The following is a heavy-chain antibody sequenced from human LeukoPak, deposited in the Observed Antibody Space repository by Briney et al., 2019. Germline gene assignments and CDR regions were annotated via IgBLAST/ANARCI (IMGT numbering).Heavy chain of an antibody. CDR3: ARVITGTSYYYYYYMDV. D-gene: IGHD1-7*01. CDR1: GGSISSHY. Sequence: SETLSLTCTVSGGSISSHYWSWIRQPPGKGLEWIGYIYYSGSTNYNPSLKSRVTISVDTSKNHFSLKLSSVTAADTAVYYCARVITGTSYYYYYYMDVWGKGTTVTVSS. CDR2: IYYSGST. V-gene: IGHV4-59*11. J-gene: IGHJ6*03.